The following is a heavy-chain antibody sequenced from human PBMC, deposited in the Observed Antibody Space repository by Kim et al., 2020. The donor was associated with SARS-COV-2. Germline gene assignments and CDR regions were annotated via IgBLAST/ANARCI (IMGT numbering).Heavy chain of an antibody. V-gene: IGHV4-39*01. J-gene: IGHJ4*02. Sequence: TYYNPTLKSRVNISVDTSKTQFSLKLSCVTAADTAVYYCASISPAGPLDYWGQGTLVTVSS. D-gene: IGHD2-2*01. CDR3: ASISPAGPLDY. CDR2: T.